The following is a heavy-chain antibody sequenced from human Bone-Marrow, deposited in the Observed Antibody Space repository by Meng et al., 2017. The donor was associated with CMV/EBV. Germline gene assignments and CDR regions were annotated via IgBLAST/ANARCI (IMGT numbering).Heavy chain of an antibody. CDR3: AGGGNPYCSSTSCSRYYYYGMDV. J-gene: IGHJ6*02. CDR1: GGTFSSYA. Sequence: SVKVSCKASGGTFSSYAISWVRQAPGQGLEWMGGIIPIFGTANYAQKFQGRVTITTDESTSTAYMELSSLRSEDTAVYYCAGGGNPYCSSTSCSRYYYYGMDVWGQGTTVTVSS. CDR2: IIPIFGTA. V-gene: IGHV1-69*05. D-gene: IGHD2-2*01.